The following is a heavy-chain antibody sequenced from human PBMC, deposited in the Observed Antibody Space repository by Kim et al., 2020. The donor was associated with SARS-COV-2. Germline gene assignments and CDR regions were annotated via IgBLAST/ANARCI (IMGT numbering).Heavy chain of an antibody. CDR3: ARAYSSGWEFDY. V-gene: IGHV3-30*03. Sequence: GGSLRLSCAASGFTFSSYGMHWVRQAPGKGLEWVAVISYDGSNKYYADSVKGRFTISRDNSKNTLYLQMNSLRAEDTAVYYCARAYSSGWEFDYWCQGT. CDR1: GFTFSSYG. CDR2: ISYDGSNK. J-gene: IGHJ4*02. D-gene: IGHD6-19*01.